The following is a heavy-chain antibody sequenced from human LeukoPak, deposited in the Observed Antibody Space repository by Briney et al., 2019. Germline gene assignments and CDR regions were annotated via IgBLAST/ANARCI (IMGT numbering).Heavy chain of an antibody. CDR2: VHYSGST. J-gene: IGHJ3*02. V-gene: IGHV4-59*01. Sequence: TPSETLSLTCAVYGGSFSGYYWSWIRQPPGRELEWIGYVHYSGSTNYNPSLKSRVTVSVDTSKNQFSLRLSSVTAADTAVYYCARVVDMRTHAFDIWGQETMVTVSS. D-gene: IGHD5-24*01. CDR1: GGSFSGYY. CDR3: ARVVDMRTHAFDI.